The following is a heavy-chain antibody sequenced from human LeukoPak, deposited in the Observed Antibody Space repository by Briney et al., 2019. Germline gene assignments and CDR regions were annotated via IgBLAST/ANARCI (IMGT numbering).Heavy chain of an antibody. D-gene: IGHD3-10*01. Sequence: GASLRISCQGSGYSFTSYWISWVRQLPGKGLEWMGRIDPSDSYTNYSPSFQGHVTISADKSISTAYLQWSSLKASDTAMYYCARHAAYGSGIFDYWGQGTLVTVSS. CDR1: GYSFTSYW. J-gene: IGHJ4*02. V-gene: IGHV5-10-1*01. CDR3: ARHAAYGSGIFDY. CDR2: IDPSDSYT.